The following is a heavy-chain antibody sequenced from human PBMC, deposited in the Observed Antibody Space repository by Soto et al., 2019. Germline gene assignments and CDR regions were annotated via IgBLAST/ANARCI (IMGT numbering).Heavy chain of an antibody. CDR2: IYYSGST. D-gene: IGHD1-7*01. J-gene: IGHJ4*02. CDR3: ARVLEKLELPIIDY. CDR1: GGSISSGDYY. Sequence: TLSLTCTVSGGSISSGDYYWSWIRQPPGKGLEWIGYIYYSGSTYYNPYLKSRVTISVDTSKNQFSLKLSSVTAADTAVYYCARVLEKLELPIIDYWGQGTLVTVSS. V-gene: IGHV4-30-4*01.